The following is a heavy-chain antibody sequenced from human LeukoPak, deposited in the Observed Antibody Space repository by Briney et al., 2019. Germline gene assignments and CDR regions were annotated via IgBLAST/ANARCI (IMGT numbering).Heavy chain of an antibody. D-gene: IGHD3-16*01. CDR3: ARAFDYWYFDL. CDR2: ISKSNSYI. V-gene: IGHV3-21*01. J-gene: IGHJ2*01. Sequence: GGSLRLSCAASEFTFSIYSMNWVRQAPGKGLEWVSSISKSNSYIYYADSVKGRFTISSDNAKNSLYLQMNSLRAEDTAVYYCARAFDYWYFDLWGRGTLVTVSS. CDR1: EFTFSIYS.